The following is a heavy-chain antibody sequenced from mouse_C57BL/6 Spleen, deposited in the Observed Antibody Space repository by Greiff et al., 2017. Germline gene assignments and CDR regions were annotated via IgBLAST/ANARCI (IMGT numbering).Heavy chain of an antibody. CDR2: IYPGDGDT. CDR1: GYAFSSYW. CDR3: ARGYYYGSSLFDY. J-gene: IGHJ2*01. D-gene: IGHD1-1*01. V-gene: IGHV1-80*01. Sequence: QVQLQQSGAELVKPGASVKISCKASGYAFSSYWMNWVKQRPGKGLEWIGQIYPGDGDTNYNGKFKGKATLTADKSYSTAYMQLSSLTSEDSAVYFCARGYYYGSSLFDYWGQGTTLTVSS.